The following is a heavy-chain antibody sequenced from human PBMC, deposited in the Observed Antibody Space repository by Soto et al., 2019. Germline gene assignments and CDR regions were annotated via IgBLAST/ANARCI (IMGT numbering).Heavy chain of an antibody. Sequence: QVQLVESGGGVVQPGRSLRLSCAASGFTFSSYGMHWVRQAPGKGLEWVAIISYDVSNTYYADSVKGRFTISRDNSKNTLYLQMNSLRAEDTSVYSCAKEGGLSGGYYISSSYYFDYWGQGTLVTVSS. V-gene: IGHV3-30*18. CDR1: GFTFSSYG. D-gene: IGHD1-26*01. CDR3: AKEGGLSGGYYISSSYYFDY. CDR2: ISYDVSNT. J-gene: IGHJ4*02.